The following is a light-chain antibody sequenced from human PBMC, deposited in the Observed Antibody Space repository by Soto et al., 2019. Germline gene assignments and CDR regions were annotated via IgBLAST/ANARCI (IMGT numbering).Light chain of an antibody. CDR2: SNY. J-gene: IGLJ2*01. V-gene: IGLV1-44*01. CDR3: AACADIVNGDV. Sequence: QSVLTQPPSASGTPGQSVTISCSGSSSNIESNTVTWYQQLPGTAPKLVIYSNYDRPSGVPDRFSGSTSGTSASLVIRGLQSEDEAEYYCAACADIVNGDVFGGGRKVTV. CDR1: SSNIESNT.